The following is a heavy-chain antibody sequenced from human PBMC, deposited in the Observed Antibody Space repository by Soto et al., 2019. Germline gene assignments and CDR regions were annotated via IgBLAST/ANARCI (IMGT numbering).Heavy chain of an antibody. D-gene: IGHD4-17*01. Sequence: SGPTLVNPTQTLRLTCTFSGFSLSTSGMCVSWIRQPPGKALEWLARIDWDDDKYYSTSLKTRLTISKDTSKNQVVLTMTNMDPVDTATYYCAHTLTTVVTPWNLGYYGMDVWGQGTTVTVSS. CDR1: GFSLSTSGMC. V-gene: IGHV2-70*12. J-gene: IGHJ6*02. CDR3: AHTLTTVVTPWNLGYYGMDV. CDR2: IDWDDDK.